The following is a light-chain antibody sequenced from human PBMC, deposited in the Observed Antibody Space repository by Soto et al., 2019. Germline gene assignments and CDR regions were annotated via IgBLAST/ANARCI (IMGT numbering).Light chain of an antibody. Sequence: EIVLTQSPGTLSLSPVEGATLSCRASQSVSSSYLAWYQQKPGQAPRLLIYGASTRATGIPARFSGSGSGTEFTLTISSLQSEDFAVYYCQQYNNWPRTFGQGTKVDIK. CDR1: QSVSSSY. CDR2: GAS. V-gene: IGKV3-15*01. CDR3: QQYNNWPRT. J-gene: IGKJ1*01.